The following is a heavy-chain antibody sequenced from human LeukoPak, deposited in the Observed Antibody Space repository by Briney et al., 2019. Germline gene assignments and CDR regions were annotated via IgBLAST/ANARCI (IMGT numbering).Heavy chain of an antibody. CDR2: MYYSGIT. Sequence: KSSETLSLTCTVSGGSISSHYWSWIRQPPGKGLEWIGYMYYSGITNYNPSLKSRVTISADTSKNQFSLKLSSVTAADTAVYYCARDSFDWLYIGDYYYMDVWGKGTTVTVSS. J-gene: IGHJ6*03. CDR1: GGSISSHY. D-gene: IGHD3-9*01. V-gene: IGHV4-59*11. CDR3: ARDSFDWLYIGDYYYMDV.